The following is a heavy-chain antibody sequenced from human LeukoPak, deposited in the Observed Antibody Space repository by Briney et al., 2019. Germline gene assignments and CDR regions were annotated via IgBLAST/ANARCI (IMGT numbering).Heavy chain of an antibody. CDR3: ARDPGGTGTITGDDY. CDR2: INPNSGGT. D-gene: IGHD1-1*01. CDR1: GYTFTGYY. J-gene: IGHJ4*02. Sequence: ASVKVSCKASGYTFTGYYMHWVRQAPGRGLEWMGWINPNSGGTNYAHKFQGRVTMTRDTSISTAYMELSRLRSDDTAVYYCARDPGGTGTITGDDYWGQGTLVTVSS. V-gene: IGHV1-2*07.